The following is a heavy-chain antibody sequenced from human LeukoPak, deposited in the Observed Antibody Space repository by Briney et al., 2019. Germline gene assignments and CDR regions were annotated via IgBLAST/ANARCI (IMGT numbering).Heavy chain of an antibody. CDR2: INPNSGGT. V-gene: IGHV1-2*02. J-gene: IGHJ6*02. CDR3: ARRSSGWFYGMDV. CDR1: GYTFTGYY. Sequence: ASVKVSCKASGYTFTGYYMHWVRQAPGQGLEWMGWINPNSGGTNYAQKFQGSVTMTRDTSISTAYMELSRLRSDDTAVYYCARRSSGWFYGMDVWGQGTTVTVSS. D-gene: IGHD6-19*01.